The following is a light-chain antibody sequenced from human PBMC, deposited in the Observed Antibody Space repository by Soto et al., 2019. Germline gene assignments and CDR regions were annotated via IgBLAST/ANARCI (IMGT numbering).Light chain of an antibody. V-gene: IGKV1-5*03. CDR1: QSISSW. Sequence: DIQMTQSPSTLSASVGDRVTITCRASQSISSWLAWYQQKPGKAPKLLIYKASSLESGVPSTFSGSGSGTEFPLTFSSLQPDDFETYYCLQYNSYSTWTFGQGTKVEI. J-gene: IGKJ1*01. CDR3: LQYNSYSTWT. CDR2: KAS.